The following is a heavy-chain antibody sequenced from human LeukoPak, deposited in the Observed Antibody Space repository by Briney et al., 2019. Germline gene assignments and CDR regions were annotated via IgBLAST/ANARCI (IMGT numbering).Heavy chain of an antibody. CDR1: GFTFSSYW. Sequence: GGSLRLSCAASGFTFSSYWMSWVRQAPGKGLEWVANIKQDGSEKYYVDSVKGRFTISRDNAKNSLYLQMNSLRAEDTAVYYCAREDYYGSGSYYPDYWGRGTLVTVSS. V-gene: IGHV3-7*01. CDR3: AREDYYGSGSYYPDY. CDR2: IKQDGSEK. D-gene: IGHD3-10*01. J-gene: IGHJ4*02.